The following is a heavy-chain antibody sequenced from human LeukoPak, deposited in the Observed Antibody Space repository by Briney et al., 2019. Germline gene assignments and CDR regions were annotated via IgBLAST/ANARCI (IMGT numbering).Heavy chain of an antibody. CDR1: GFTFSIYS. Sequence: GGSLRLSCAASGFTFSIYSMSWVRLAPGKGLEWVASITSSSSFIYYADSVKGRSTISRDNAQNSLYLQMNSLRAEDTAVYYCAKVGYGAITMVRGVIDYWGQGTLVTVSS. J-gene: IGHJ4*02. V-gene: IGHV3-21*04. CDR3: AKVGYGAITMVRGVIDY. D-gene: IGHD3-10*01. CDR2: ITSSSSFI.